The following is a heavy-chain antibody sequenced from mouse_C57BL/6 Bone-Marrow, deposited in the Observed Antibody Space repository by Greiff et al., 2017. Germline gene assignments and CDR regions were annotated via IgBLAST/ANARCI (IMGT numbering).Heavy chain of an antibody. CDR2: ISNGGGST. V-gene: IGHV5-12*01. D-gene: IGHD1-1*01. Sequence: EVKVVESGGGLVQPGGSLKLSCAASGFTFSDYYMYWVRQTPEKRLEWVAYISNGGGSTYYPDTVKGRFTISRDNAKNTLYLQMSRLKSEDTAMYYCARQGYYGSSYWYFDVWGTGTTVTVSS. CDR3: ARQGYYGSSYWYFDV. CDR1: GFTFSDYY. J-gene: IGHJ1*03.